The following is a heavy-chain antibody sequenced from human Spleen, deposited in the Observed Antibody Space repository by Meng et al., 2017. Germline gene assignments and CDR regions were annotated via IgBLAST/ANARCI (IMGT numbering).Heavy chain of an antibody. CDR3: AKQTVVTRKDFDY. Sequence: QVQRVESGGGVVRPGRSRRLSCAASGFTFSSYGMHWVRQAPGKGLEWVAVISYDGSNKYYADSVKGRFTISRDNSENTLYLQMNTLRAEDTALYYCAKQTVVTRKDFDYWGQGTLVTVSS. J-gene: IGHJ4*02. D-gene: IGHD2-21*02. CDR2: ISYDGSNK. V-gene: IGHV3-30*18. CDR1: GFTFSSYG.